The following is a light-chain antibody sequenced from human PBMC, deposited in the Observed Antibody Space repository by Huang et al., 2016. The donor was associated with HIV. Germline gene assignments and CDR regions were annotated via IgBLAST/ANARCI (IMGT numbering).Light chain of an antibody. Sequence: DIQMTQSPSTLSASVGDRVTITCRASQSVSSRLAWYQQRPGKAPKLLIYDDTGLGSGVPSTFSGSGSGTDVTLTISSLQPDNFATYYCQQYKSYPYTFGQGTKLEI. CDR3: QQYKSYPYT. V-gene: IGKV1-5*01. CDR1: QSVSSR. J-gene: IGKJ2*01. CDR2: DDT.